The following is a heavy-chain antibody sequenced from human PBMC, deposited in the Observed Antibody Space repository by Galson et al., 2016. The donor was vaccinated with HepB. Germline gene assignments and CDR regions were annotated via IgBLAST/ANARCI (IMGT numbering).Heavy chain of an antibody. J-gene: IGHJ4*02. Sequence: SLRLSCAASGFTFGDYSMTWLRQAPGKGLEWVGRFKSRTAGGTTDYAAPVKGRFTISRDDSKNTLVLQMNSLKIEDTAVYYCTTEREYCSGGSCYPFDYWGQGTLVTVSS. CDR1: GFTFGDYS. CDR2: FKSRTAGGTT. CDR3: TTEREYCSGGSCYPFDY. D-gene: IGHD2-15*01. V-gene: IGHV3-15*01.